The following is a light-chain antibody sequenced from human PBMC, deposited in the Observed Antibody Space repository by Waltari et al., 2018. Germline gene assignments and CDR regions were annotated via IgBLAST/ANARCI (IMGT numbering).Light chain of an antibody. Sequence: QSVLTQPPSVSAAAGQKVTISCSGSGSNIGNNFVSWYQQLPGTAPKLLIFDKNKRPSGIPDRFSGSKSGSSATLGIAGLQTGDEAEYYCGTWDSDLSVVFGGGTRLTVL. CDR1: GSNIGNNF. CDR2: DKN. J-gene: IGLJ2*01. V-gene: IGLV1-51*01. CDR3: GTWDSDLSVV.